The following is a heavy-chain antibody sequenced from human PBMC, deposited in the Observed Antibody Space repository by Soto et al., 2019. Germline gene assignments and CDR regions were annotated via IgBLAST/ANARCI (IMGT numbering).Heavy chain of an antibody. CDR3: ARGELLWFGELLR. CDR1: GSTFTSYE. D-gene: IGHD3-10*01. V-gene: IGHV1-8*01. Sequence: QVQLVQSGAEVKKPGASVKVSCKASGSTFTSYEINWVRQATGQGLEWMGWMNPNSGDTGYAQKFQGRVTMTRNTSISTAYMELSSLRYEDTAVYYCARGELLWFGELLRWGQGTLVTVSS. J-gene: IGHJ4*02. CDR2: MNPNSGDT.